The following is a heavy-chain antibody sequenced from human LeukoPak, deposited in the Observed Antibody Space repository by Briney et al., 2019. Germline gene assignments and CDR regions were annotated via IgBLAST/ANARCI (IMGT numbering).Heavy chain of an antibody. V-gene: IGHV3-30-3*01. D-gene: IGHD5-24*01. CDR1: GFIFSTYA. Sequence: SGGSLRLSCAASGFIFSTYAMHWVRQAPGKGLEWVAVISYDGSNKYYADSVKGRFTISRDNSRNTLYLQGNSLRAADTAVYYCAKVQEMGTILPPFHFWGQGTLVTVSS. CDR3: AKVQEMGTILPPFHF. J-gene: IGHJ4*02. CDR2: ISYDGSNK.